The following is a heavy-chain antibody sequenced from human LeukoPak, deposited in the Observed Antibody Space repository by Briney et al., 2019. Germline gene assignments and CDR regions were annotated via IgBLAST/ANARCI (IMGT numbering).Heavy chain of an antibody. J-gene: IGHJ4*02. CDR3: ARGGVTAMVVYYFDY. Sequence: SETLSLTCTVSGGSISTSNYYWGWIRQPPGKGLEWIGSIYHSGSTYYNPSLKSRFTISVDTSKNQFSLKLSSVTAADTAVYYCARGGVTAMVVYYFDYWGQGTLVTVSS. CDR2: IYHSGST. D-gene: IGHD5-18*01. CDR1: GGSISTSNYY. V-gene: IGHV4-39*07.